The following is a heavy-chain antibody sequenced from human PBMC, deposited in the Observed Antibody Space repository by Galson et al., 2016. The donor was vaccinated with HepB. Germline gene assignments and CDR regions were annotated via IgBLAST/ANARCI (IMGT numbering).Heavy chain of an antibody. Sequence: SLRLSCAASGFTFSNYNMNWVRQAPGKGLEWVSCIRSSSSIKYYTNSVKGRFTISRDNAKDSLFLQMNSLRDEDTAVYYCATLGSYSGSFQSYGLDVWGQGTTVTVSS. D-gene: IGHD1-26*01. CDR2: IRSSSSIK. V-gene: IGHV3-48*02. CDR3: ATLGSYSGSFQSYGLDV. CDR1: GFTFSNYN. J-gene: IGHJ6*02.